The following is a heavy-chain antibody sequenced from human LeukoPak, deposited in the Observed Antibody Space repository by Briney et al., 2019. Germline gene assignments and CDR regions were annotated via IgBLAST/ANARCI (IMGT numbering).Heavy chain of an antibody. Sequence: SETLSLTCSVSGDSVSSTSDNWGWIRQPPGEGLEWIGNIYYTGSTYYNPSLKSRVTMSVDTSNNQFSLKLSSVTAADTAVYYCAREPRDGYNRLDYWGQGTLVTVSS. V-gene: IGHV4-39*07. J-gene: IGHJ4*02. CDR3: AREPRDGYNRLDY. CDR1: GDSVSSTSDN. D-gene: IGHD5-24*01. CDR2: IYYTGST.